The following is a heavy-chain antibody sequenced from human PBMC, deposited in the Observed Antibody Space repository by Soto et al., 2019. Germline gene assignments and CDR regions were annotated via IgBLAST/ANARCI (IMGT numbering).Heavy chain of an antibody. Sequence: EVQLVESGGGLVKRGGSLTLSCAASGFMFSSYRMNWVRQAPGKGLEWVSSINSGGTYRYYADSVQGRFTISRNNARNSFYLQMSSLGVEDTAVYYCARDLTTYGSPHFDYWGQGTLVTVFS. CDR3: ARDLTTYGSPHFDY. D-gene: IGHD3-10*01. V-gene: IGHV3-21*06. J-gene: IGHJ4*02. CDR1: GFMFSSYR. CDR2: INSGGTYR.